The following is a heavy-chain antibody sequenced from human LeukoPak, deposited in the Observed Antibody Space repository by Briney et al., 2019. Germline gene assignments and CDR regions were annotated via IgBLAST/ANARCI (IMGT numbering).Heavy chain of an antibody. D-gene: IGHD4-11*01. Sequence: PSETLSLTCTVSGGSISSYCWSWIRQPPGKGLVWIGYIYYSGSTNYNPSLKSRVTISVDTSKNQFSLKLSSVTAADTAVYYCARALFDYTNDAFDIWGQGTMVTVSS. J-gene: IGHJ3*02. CDR1: GGSISSYC. CDR2: IYYSGST. V-gene: IGHV4-59*01. CDR3: ARALFDYTNDAFDI.